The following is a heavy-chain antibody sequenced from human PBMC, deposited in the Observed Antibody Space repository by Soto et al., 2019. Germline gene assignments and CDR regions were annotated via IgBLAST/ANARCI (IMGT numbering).Heavy chain of an antibody. J-gene: IGHJ4*02. V-gene: IGHV3-23*01. CDR2: ITGDGHRT. Sequence: EVQLLESGGGLVQPGGSLRLSCTASGFTFSGYAMSWVRQSPGKELEWVAAITGDGHRTYYADSVEGRFTISRDNSKKTLFLQMTNLRTEDTAIYHCAKRDYYDSATFSPLFESWGQGVLVTVSS. CDR1: GFTFSGYA. D-gene: IGHD3-22*01. CDR3: AKRDYYDSATFSPLFES.